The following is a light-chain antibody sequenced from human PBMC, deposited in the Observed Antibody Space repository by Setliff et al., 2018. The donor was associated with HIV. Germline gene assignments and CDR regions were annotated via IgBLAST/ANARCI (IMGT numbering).Light chain of an antibody. CDR3: TSYANSSTYI. V-gene: IGLV2-14*03. Sequence: QSALTQPASVSGSPGQSITISCTGTSSDIGGFNFVSWYQQHPGKAPRLMIYDVTNRPSGVSSRFSGSKSGNTASLTISGLQAEDEADYYCTSYANSSTYIFGTGTKVTVL. CDR2: DVT. CDR1: SSDIGGFNF. J-gene: IGLJ1*01.